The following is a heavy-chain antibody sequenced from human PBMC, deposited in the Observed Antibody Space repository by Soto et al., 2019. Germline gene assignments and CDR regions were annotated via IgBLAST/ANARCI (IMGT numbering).Heavy chain of an antibody. CDR3: AKTPSGWYDS. CDR2: VFYTGSA. Sequence: SETLSLTCTVSGGSIRGSDDYWAWIRQSPGKGLEYIGSVFYTGSAYYNPSLRSRVTIVADTSTNRFFLNLKSVTATDTAVYYCAKTPSGWYDSWGQGTLVTVS. D-gene: IGHD1-26*01. J-gene: IGHJ5*01. CDR1: GGSIRGSDDY. V-gene: IGHV4-39*01.